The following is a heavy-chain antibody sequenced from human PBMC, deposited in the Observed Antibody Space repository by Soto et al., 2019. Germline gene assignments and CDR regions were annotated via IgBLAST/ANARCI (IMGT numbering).Heavy chain of an antibody. D-gene: IGHD4-17*01. CDR2: IIPIFGTA. CDR1: GGTFSSYA. J-gene: IGHJ3*02. V-gene: IGHV1-69*12. Sequence: QVQLVQSGAEVKKPGSSVKVSCKASGGTFSSYAISWVRQAPGQGLEWMGGIIPIFGTANYAQKFQGRVTITADESTSTAYMELSSLRSEDTAVYYCARPNAANFMTTVTKDAFDIWGQGTMVTVSS. CDR3: ARPNAANFMTTVTKDAFDI.